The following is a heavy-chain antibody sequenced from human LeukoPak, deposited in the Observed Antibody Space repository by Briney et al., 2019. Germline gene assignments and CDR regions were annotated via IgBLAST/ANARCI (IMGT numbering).Heavy chain of an antibody. V-gene: IGHV1-69*01. CDR1: GGTFSSYA. D-gene: IGHD3-3*01. J-gene: IGHJ3*02. CDR2: IIPIFGTA. Sequence: ASVKVSCKAPGGTFSSYAISWVRQAPGQGLEWMGGIIPIFGTANYAQKFQGRVTITADESTSTAYMELSSLRSEDTAVYYCARLKEWAFDIWGQGTMVTVSS. CDR3: ARLKEWAFDI.